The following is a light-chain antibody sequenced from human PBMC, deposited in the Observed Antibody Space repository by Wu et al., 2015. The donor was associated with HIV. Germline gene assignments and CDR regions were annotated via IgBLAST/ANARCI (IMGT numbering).Light chain of an antibody. CDR1: QPISSL. Sequence: AIRMTQSPSSLSASTGDTVTLTCRASQPISSLLAWYKQKPGEAPNLLIYNAYLLPSGVPSRFSGSESGTDFTLTISSLESEDFATYYCQQYFAYPRTFGQGT. CDR3: QQYFAYPRT. J-gene: IGKJ1*01. CDR2: NAY. V-gene: IGKV1-8*01.